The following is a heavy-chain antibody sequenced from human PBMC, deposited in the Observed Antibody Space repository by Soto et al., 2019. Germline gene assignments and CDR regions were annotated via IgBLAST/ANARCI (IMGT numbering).Heavy chain of an antibody. V-gene: IGHV1-24*01. CDR3: ARLKVESRYWIQYYFAY. CDR1: GYTLTELS. D-gene: IGHD5-18*01. CDR2: FDPEDGET. Sequence: GASVKVSCKVSGYTLTELSMHWVRQAPGKGLEWMGGFDPEDGETIYAQKFQGRVTMAEDTSTDTAYMELSSLRSDDTAVYYCARLKVESRYWIQYYFAYWGQGTLVTVSP. J-gene: IGHJ4*02.